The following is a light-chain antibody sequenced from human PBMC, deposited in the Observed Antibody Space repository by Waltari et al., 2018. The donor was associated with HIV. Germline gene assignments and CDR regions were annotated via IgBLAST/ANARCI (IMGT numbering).Light chain of an antibody. Sequence: QSALTQPASVSGSPGQSITISCTGTSSDVGSYNLVSWYQHHPGKAPKVLIYEDTKRPSGVSTRFSGSKSGSTASLTISGLQAEDEGDYYCCSYAGSVFGSGTKVTVL. CDR1: SSDVGSYNL. V-gene: IGLV2-23*01. J-gene: IGLJ1*01. CDR2: EDT. CDR3: CSYAGSV.